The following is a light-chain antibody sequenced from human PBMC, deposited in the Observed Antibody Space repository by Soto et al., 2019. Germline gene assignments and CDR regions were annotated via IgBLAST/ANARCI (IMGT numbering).Light chain of an antibody. CDR1: SSNIGTSS. CDR2: TND. V-gene: IGLV1-44*01. Sequence: QSALTQPPSASGTPGQTVTISCSGSSSNIGTSSVHWYKHLPGTAPKPLIYTNDQRPSVVPDRFSGSKSGTSASLAISGLQSEDEADYYCAVWDDSLNGHVFGAGTKVTVL. CDR3: AVWDDSLNGHV. J-gene: IGLJ1*01.